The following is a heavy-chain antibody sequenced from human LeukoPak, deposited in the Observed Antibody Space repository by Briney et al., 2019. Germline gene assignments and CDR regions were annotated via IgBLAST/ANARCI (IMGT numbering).Heavy chain of an antibody. CDR2: IHPNTGAT. J-gene: IGHJ4*02. CDR3: AGQKDPRPIDY. V-gene: IGHV1-2*02. Sequence: ASVKVSCKASGYSFITYPINWVRQAPGQGLEWMGWIHPNTGATIYAQKFQGRVTMTRDTSISTAYMELSELRSDDTAVYYCAGQKDPRPIDYWGQGTLITVSS. CDR1: GYSFITYP.